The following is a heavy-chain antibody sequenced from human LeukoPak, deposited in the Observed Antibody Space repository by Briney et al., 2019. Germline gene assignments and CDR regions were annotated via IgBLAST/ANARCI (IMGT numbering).Heavy chain of an antibody. V-gene: IGHV4-59*01. D-gene: IGHD3-16*01. Sequence: SETLSLTCTVSGGSISSYYWSWIRQPPGKGLEWIGYIYYSGSTNYNPSLKSRVTISVDTSKNQFSLKLSSVTAADTAVYYCARSGYYDYVWGSPRFDYWGQGTLVTVSS. CDR1: GGSISSYY. CDR2: IYYSGST. J-gene: IGHJ4*02. CDR3: ARSGYYDYVWGSPRFDY.